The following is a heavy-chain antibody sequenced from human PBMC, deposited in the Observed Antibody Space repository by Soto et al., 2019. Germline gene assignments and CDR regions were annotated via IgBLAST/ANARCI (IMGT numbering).Heavy chain of an antibody. V-gene: IGHV3-33*01. D-gene: IGHD7-27*01. J-gene: IGHJ4*02. CDR1: GFTFSRYG. CDR3: ARDSSSGEGFDF. Sequence: QVQLVESGGGVVQPGRSLRLSCAASGFTFSRYGMHWVRQAPGKGLEWMAVIWYDGNSKDYGDSVRGRFTVSRDNSKNTLYLQMDSLRAEDTAVYYCARDSSSGEGFDFWGQGTLVTVSS. CDR2: IWYDGNSK.